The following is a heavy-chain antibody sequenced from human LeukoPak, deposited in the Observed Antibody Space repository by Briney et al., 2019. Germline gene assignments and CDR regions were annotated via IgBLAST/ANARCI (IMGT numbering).Heavy chain of an antibody. Sequence: GGSLRLSCTGSGFTFSTYTMNWVRQAPGKGLEWVASIGSTSSNINYADSVEGRFTISRDNAKNSLYLQMNGLTAEDTAVYYCARSNTWAFDIWGQGTMVTVSS. CDR3: ARSNTWAFDI. J-gene: IGHJ3*02. CDR2: IGSTSSNI. V-gene: IGHV3-48*01. CDR1: GFTFSTYT. D-gene: IGHD2-8*01.